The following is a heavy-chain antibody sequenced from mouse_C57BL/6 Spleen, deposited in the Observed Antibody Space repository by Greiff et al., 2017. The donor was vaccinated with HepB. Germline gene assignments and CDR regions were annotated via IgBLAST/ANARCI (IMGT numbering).Heavy chain of an antibody. V-gene: IGHV5-4*03. CDR2: ISDGGSYT. J-gene: IGHJ1*03. Sequence: EVKLMESGGGLVKPGGSLKLSCAASGFTFSSYAMSWVRQTPEKRLEWVATISDGGSYTYYPDNVKGRFTISRDNAKNNLYLQMSHLKSEDTAMYYCARRGYYYGSSSYWYFDVWGTGTTVTVSS. CDR3: ARRGYYYGSSSYWYFDV. CDR1: GFTFSSYA. D-gene: IGHD1-1*01.